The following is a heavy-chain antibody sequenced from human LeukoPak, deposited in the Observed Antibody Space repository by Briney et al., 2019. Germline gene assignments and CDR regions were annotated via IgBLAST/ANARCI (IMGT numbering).Heavy chain of an antibody. CDR3: ATKDRYNWNVKDAFDI. CDR1: GYSFTSYW. J-gene: IGHJ3*02. CDR2: IYPGDSDT. V-gene: IGHV5-51*01. D-gene: IGHD1-1*01. Sequence: GESLKISCKGSGYSFTSYWIGWVRQMPGKGLEWMGIIYPGDSDTRYSPSFQGQVTISADKSISTAYLQWSSLKASDTAMYYRATKDRYNWNVKDAFDIWGQGTMVTVSS.